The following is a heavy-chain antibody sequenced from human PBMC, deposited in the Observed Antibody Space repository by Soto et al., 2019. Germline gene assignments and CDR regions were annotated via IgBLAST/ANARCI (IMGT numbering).Heavy chain of an antibody. D-gene: IGHD3-9*01. V-gene: IGHV4-59*01. Sequence: QVQLQESGPGLVKPSVTLSLTCTVSGGPISSYYWSWIRQPPGKGLEWIGYIYYSGSTNYNPSLKSRVTISVDTSKNQVSLKLSSVTAAVTAVYYGAREGRYYDILTGYVDWGQGALVTVSS. CDR3: AREGRYYDILTGYVD. CDR2: IYYSGST. J-gene: IGHJ4*02. CDR1: GGPISSYY.